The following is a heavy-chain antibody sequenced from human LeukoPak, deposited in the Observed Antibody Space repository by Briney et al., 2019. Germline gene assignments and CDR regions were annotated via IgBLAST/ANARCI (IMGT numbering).Heavy chain of an antibody. V-gene: IGHV3-21*01. D-gene: IGHD3-10*01. CDR2: ISSSSSSSSSYI. J-gene: IGHJ4*02. CDR3: ARDVGSGRYSASGPIDY. CDR1: GFTFSSYS. Sequence: GGSLRLSCVGSGFTFSSYSMNWVRHAPGKGLEWVTSISSSSSSSSSYIYYADSVKGRFTISRDNAKNSLYLQMNSLRAEDTAVYYCARDVGSGRYSASGPIDYWGQGTLVTVSS.